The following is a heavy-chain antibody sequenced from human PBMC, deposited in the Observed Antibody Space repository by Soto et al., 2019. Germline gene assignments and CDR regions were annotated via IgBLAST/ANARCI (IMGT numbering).Heavy chain of an antibody. D-gene: IGHD2-2*01. Sequence: PSETLSLTCNVSGASISRYSWSWIRQPPGKGLEWIGYMYNSGSTNYNPSLKSRVTISIDRSKNQFSLKLSSVTAADTAVYYCARVPDYWGQGILVTVSS. J-gene: IGHJ4*02. CDR3: ARVPDY. CDR1: GASISRYS. CDR2: MYNSGST. V-gene: IGHV4-59*12.